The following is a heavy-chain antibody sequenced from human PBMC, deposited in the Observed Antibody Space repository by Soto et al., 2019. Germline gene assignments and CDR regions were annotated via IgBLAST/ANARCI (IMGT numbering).Heavy chain of an antibody. V-gene: IGHV4-34*01. D-gene: IGHD5-18*01. Sequence: QVQLQQRGAGLLKPSETLSLTCVVPGGSFSSYYWSWIRQPPGQGLEWIGEVNYSGGTNYNPSLESRVIISLDTSKSQFSLRLNSMTAADTAVYFCARGRYSYGFDSWGQGNLVTVSS. CDR1: GGSFSSYY. J-gene: IGHJ4*02. CDR3: ARGRYSYGFDS. CDR2: VNYSGGT.